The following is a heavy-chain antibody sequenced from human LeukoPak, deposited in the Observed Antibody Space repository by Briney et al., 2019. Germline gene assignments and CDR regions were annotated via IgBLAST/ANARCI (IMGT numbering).Heavy chain of an antibody. D-gene: IGHD3-16*01. CDR3: ARHTPGGPPSAFDI. J-gene: IGHJ3*02. CDR1: GGSISSYY. V-gene: IGHV4-59*08. Sequence: SETLSLTCTVSGGSISSYYWSWIRQPPGKGLEWIGYIYYSVSTNYNPSLKSRVTISVDTSKNQFSLKLSSVTAADTAVYYCARHTPGGPPSAFDIWGQGTVVTVSS. CDR2: IYYSVST.